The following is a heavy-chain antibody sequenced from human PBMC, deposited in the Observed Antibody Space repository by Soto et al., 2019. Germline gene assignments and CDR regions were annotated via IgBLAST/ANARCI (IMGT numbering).Heavy chain of an antibody. Sequence: LSLTFVVSGSSISTDFYWGWIRQAPGKALEWIGSIYHSGTTYYNPSLRSRLTISVDTSNNQFSLMLRSVTAADTAVYHCARIGRESTTSYSWFDPWGQGSLVTV. D-gene: IGHD2-2*02. CDR1: GSSISTDFY. J-gene: IGHJ5*02. V-gene: IGHV4-38-2*01. CDR3: ARIGRESTTSYSWFDP. CDR2: IYHSGTT.